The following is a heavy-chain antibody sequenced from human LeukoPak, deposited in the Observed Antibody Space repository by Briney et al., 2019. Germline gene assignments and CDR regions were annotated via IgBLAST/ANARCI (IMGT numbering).Heavy chain of an antibody. Sequence: GSSVKVSCKASGGTFSSYAISWVRQAPGQGLEWMGIINPSGGSTSYAQKFQGRVTMTRDTSTSTVYMELSSLRSEDTAVYYCARDRENWNSAGLDYWGQGTLVTVSS. CDR3: ARDRENWNSAGLDY. V-gene: IGHV1-46*01. CDR2: INPSGGST. CDR1: GGTFSSYA. D-gene: IGHD1-7*01. J-gene: IGHJ4*02.